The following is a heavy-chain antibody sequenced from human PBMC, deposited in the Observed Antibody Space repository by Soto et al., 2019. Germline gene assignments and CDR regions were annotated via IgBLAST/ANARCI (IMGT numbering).Heavy chain of an antibody. J-gene: IGHJ3*02. Sequence: ASVKVSCKASGGTFSSYAISWVRQAPGQGLEWMGGIIPIFGTANYAQKFQGRVTITADESTSTAYMELSSLRSEDTAVYYCARGHYYDSSGYYQYDAFDIWGQGTMVTVSS. CDR1: GGTFSSYA. D-gene: IGHD3-22*01. V-gene: IGHV1-69*13. CDR3: ARGHYYDSSGYYQYDAFDI. CDR2: IIPIFGTA.